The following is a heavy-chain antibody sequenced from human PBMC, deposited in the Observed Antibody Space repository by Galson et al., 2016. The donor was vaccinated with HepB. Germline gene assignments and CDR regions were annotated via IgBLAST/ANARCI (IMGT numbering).Heavy chain of an antibody. Sequence: SVKVSCKASGGIFRTYAFSWVRQAPGQGLEWMGVINPSGGSTKDAQKFQGRVTMTRDTSTSTVYMELSSLRSEDTAVYFCARGGYYDSSGSLRYWGQGTLVTVSS. CDR1: GGIFRTYA. D-gene: IGHD3-22*01. J-gene: IGHJ4*02. CDR3: ARGGYYDSSGSLRY. V-gene: IGHV1-46*01. CDR2: INPSGGST.